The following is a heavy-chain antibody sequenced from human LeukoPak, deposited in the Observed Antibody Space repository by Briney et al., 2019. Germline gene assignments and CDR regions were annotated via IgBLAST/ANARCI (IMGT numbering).Heavy chain of an antibody. J-gene: IGHJ6*02. CDR3: ARGICTGGSCRPYYYYGMDV. CDR1: GFTFNTYA. Sequence: PGRSLRLSCAASGFTFNTYAMHWVRQAPGKGLEWVAIIWYDGSNKEYADSVKGRFTISRDNTKHTFDLQMNSLRGEDTAVYYCARGICTGGSCRPYYYYGMDVWGQGTTVTVPS. D-gene: IGHD2-15*01. V-gene: IGHV3-33*01. CDR2: IWYDGSNK.